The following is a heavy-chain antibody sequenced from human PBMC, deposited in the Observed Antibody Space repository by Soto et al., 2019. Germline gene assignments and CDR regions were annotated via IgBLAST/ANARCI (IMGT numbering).Heavy chain of an antibody. D-gene: IGHD1-1*01. Sequence: QVQLQQWGAGLLKPSETLSLTCAVYGGFVSSGSYYWSWIRQPPGKGLEWIGEMSHSGGTHFNPSLKSRVTISVDTSKNQFFLQMSSVTAADTALYYCARVERGTVTTVVDAFDIWGPGTMVTVSS. V-gene: IGHV4-34*01. J-gene: IGHJ3*02. CDR3: ARVERGTVTTVVDAFDI. CDR1: GGFVSSGSYY. CDR2: MSHSGGT.